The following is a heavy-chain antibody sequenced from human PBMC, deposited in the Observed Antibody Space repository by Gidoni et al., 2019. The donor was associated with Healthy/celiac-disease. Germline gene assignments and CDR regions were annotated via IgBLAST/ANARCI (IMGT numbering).Heavy chain of an antibody. V-gene: IGHV4-39*01. CDR2: IYYSGST. CDR1: GGSISSSSYY. Sequence: QLQLQESGPGLVKPSETLSLTCTVSGGSISSSSYYGGWIRQPPGKGLEWIGSIYYSGSTYYNPSLKSRVTISVDTSKNQFSLKLSSVTAADTAVYYCARQRYQQQLVKIFSFDPWGQGTLVTVSS. D-gene: IGHD6-13*01. CDR3: ARQRYQQQLVKIFSFDP. J-gene: IGHJ5*02.